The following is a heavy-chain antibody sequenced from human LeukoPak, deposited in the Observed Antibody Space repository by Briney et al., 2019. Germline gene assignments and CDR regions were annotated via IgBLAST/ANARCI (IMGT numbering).Heavy chain of an antibody. CDR2: VSSDGSIK. V-gene: IGHV3-30*03. CDR1: GFTFSSDG. CDR3: ARGYSSSWLGYFDY. J-gene: IGHJ4*02. Sequence: PGGPLRLSCVASGFTFSSDGIHWVRQAPGKGLEWVAVVSSDGSIKYNADSVKGRFTISRDTSKNTVYLQMNSLGAEDTAFYYCARGYSSSWLGYFDYWGQGTLVTVSS. D-gene: IGHD6-13*01.